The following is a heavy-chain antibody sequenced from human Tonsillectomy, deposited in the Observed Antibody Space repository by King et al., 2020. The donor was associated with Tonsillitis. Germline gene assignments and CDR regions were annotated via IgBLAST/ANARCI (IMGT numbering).Heavy chain of an antibody. J-gene: IGHJ4*02. D-gene: IGHD6-19*01. Sequence: VQLVESGGGLVQPGGSLRLSCAASGFTFSRHSVNWVRQAPGKGLEWVSYISRSSNTTYYAESVKGRFTISRDNAKNLLYLQMTSLRAEDTAVYYCARGRLGWLVSDYWGQGILVTVSS. CDR1: GFTFSRHS. V-gene: IGHV3-48*04. CDR3: ARGRLGWLVSDY. CDR2: ISRSSNTT.